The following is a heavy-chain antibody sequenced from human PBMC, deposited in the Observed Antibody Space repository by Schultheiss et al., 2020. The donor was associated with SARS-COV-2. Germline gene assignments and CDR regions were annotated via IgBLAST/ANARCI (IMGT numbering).Heavy chain of an antibody. CDR1: GGSISSYY. Sequence: SQTLSLTCTVSGGSISSYYWSWIRQPAGKGLEWIGRIYNTGSTNYNPSLKSRVTISVDTSKNQFSLKLSSVTAADTAVYYCARGGRGYSYGYRRDKRSLDVWGQGTTVTVSS. V-gene: IGHV4-4*07. J-gene: IGHJ6*02. CDR3: ARGGRGYSYGYRRDKRSLDV. D-gene: IGHD5-18*01. CDR2: IYNTGST.